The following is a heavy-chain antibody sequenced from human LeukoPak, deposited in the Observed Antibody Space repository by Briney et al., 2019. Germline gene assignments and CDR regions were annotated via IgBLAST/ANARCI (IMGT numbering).Heavy chain of an antibody. CDR3: ARDGECSGGTCYHDY. J-gene: IGHJ4*02. V-gene: IGHV3-11*01. D-gene: IGHD2-15*01. CDR1: GFTFSDYS. Sequence: PGGSLRLSCAASGFTFSDYSMSWIRQAPGKGLEWVSYISSGPSTIYYADSVKGRFTISRDNAMNSLYLQMNSLRAEDTAVYYCARDGECSGGTCYHDYWGQGTLVTVSS. CDR2: ISSGPSTI.